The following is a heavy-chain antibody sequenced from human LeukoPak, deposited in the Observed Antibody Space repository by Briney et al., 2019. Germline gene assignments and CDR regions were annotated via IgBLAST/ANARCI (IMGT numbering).Heavy chain of an antibody. CDR1: GGSISTGGYY. J-gene: IGHJ3*02. CDR3: ASTSKYIGSGRDDSFDI. D-gene: IGHD3-10*01. Sequence: PSETLSLTCTVSGGSISTGGYYWSWIRQPPGKGLEWIGYISYSGGTYYNPSLESRVSISVDTSKSQFSLKMSSVTAADTAVYYCASTSKYIGSGRDDSFDIWGQGTMVTVSS. V-gene: IGHV4-30-4*01. CDR2: ISYSGGT.